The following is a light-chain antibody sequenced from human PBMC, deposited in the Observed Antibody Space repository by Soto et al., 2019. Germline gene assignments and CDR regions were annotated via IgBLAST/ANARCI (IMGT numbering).Light chain of an antibody. V-gene: IGKV1-5*01. CDR2: DAS. J-gene: IGKJ1*01. CDR1: QSISSW. CDR3: QQYNHFWT. Sequence: DIQMTQSPFTLSASVGDRVTITCRASQSISSWLAWYQQKPGQAPNLLIYDASSLRSGVPLRFSGSGSGTEFTLTSSSLQPDDFASYYYQQYNHFWTFGQGTKVEIK.